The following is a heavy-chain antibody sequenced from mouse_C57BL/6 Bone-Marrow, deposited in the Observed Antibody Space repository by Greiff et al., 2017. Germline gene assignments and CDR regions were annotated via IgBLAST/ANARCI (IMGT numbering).Heavy chain of an antibody. Sequence: VQLQQPGAELVKPGASVKMSCKASGYTFTSYWITWVKQRPGQGLEWIGDIYPGSGSTNYNETFKSKATLTVDTSSSTAYMQLNSLTSEDSAVYYCAQIAYYYGSSYWYFDVWGTGTTVTVSS. CDR3: AQIAYYYGSSYWYFDV. V-gene: IGHV1-55*01. J-gene: IGHJ1*03. CDR1: GYTFTSYW. D-gene: IGHD1-1*01. CDR2: IYPGSGST.